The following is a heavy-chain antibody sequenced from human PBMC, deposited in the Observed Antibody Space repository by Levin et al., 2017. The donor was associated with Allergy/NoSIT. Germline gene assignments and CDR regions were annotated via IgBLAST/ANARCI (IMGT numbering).Heavy chain of an antibody. CDR3: AKVRQGSNYYFDY. CDR2: ISASGGST. Sequence: GGSLRLSCAASGFTFSNNAMSWVRQAPGKGLEWVSGISASGGSTYYADSVKGRFTISRDNSNNMLSLQMNSLRAEDTAVYHCAKVRQGSNYYFDYWGQGTVVTVSS. D-gene: IGHD6-13*01. V-gene: IGHV3-23*01. CDR1: GFTFSNNA. J-gene: IGHJ4*02.